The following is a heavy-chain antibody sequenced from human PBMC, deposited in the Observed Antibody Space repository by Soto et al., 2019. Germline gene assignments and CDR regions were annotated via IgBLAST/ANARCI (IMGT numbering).Heavy chain of an antibody. Sequence: PGGSLKLSCAASGFTFSSCSMNWVRQAPGKGLEWVSYISSSSGTIYYADSVKGRFTISRDNAKNSLYLQMDSLRGEDTAVYYCARGDSSGYYVEPCDYWGQGTLVTVS. V-gene: IGHV3-48*01. J-gene: IGHJ4*02. CDR1: GFTFSSCS. D-gene: IGHD3-22*01. CDR3: ARGDSSGYYVEPCDY. CDR2: ISSSSGTI.